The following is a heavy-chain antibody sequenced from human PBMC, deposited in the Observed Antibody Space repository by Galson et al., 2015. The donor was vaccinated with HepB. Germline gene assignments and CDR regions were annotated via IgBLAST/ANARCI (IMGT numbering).Heavy chain of an antibody. J-gene: IGHJ6*02. Sequence: SVKVSCKASGYTLTSNGISWVRQAPGQGLEWMGWINPYNGYTNYVQKLQGRVTMTTDSSTSTVYLEVRALRSDDTAVYYCVRDRAHRLDVWGQGTAVTVSS. V-gene: IGHV1-18*04. CDR1: GYTLTSNG. CDR3: VRDRAHRLDV. CDR2: INPYNGYT.